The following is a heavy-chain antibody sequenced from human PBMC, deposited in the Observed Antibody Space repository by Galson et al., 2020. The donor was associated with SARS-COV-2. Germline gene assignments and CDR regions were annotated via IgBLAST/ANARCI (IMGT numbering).Heavy chain of an antibody. CDR1: GGSFSGYY. CDR2: INHSGST. J-gene: IGHJ4*02. CDR3: ARGEVSRRNTYYNGSGSYFDY. V-gene: IGHV4-34*01. D-gene: IGHD3-10*01. Sequence: SETLSLTCAVYGGSFSGYYWSWIRQPPGKGLEWIGEINHSGSTNYNPSLKSRVTISVDTSKNQFSLKLSSVTAADTAVYYCARGEVSRRNTYYNGSGSYFDYWGQGTLVTVSS.